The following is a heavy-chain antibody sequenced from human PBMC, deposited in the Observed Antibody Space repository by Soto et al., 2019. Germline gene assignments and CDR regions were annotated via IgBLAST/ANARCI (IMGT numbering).Heavy chain of an antibody. J-gene: IGHJ3*01. CDR3: VKEGSCWYSRGSFDF. D-gene: IGHD6-19*01. CDR1: GLTFSNYA. Sequence: GGSLRLSCAASGLTFSNYAMNWVRQAPGKGLEWVSVISDTGGSTYYADSVKGRFTISRDNSKNTLYLQMNSLRAEDTAIYYCVKEGSCWYSRGSFDFWGRGTLVTVSS. V-gene: IGHV3-23*01. CDR2: ISDTGGST.